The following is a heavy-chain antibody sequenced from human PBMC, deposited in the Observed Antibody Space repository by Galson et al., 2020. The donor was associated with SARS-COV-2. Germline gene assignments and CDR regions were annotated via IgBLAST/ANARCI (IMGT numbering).Heavy chain of an antibody. Sequence: GGSLRLSCAASGFTFSSYGMHWVRQAPGKGLEWVAVIWYDGSNKYYADSVKGRFTISRDNSKNTLYLQMHSLRAEDTAVYYCAKAFYDSSGSHASLDAGTNDYWGQGALVTVSS. CDR2: IWYDGSNK. CDR1: GFTFSSYG. D-gene: IGHD3-22*01. J-gene: IGHJ4*02. V-gene: IGHV3-33*06. CDR3: AKAFYDSSGSHASLDAGTNDY.